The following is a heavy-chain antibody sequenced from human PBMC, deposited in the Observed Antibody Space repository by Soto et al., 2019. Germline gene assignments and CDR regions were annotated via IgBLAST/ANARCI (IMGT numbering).Heavy chain of an antibody. CDR3: AREGVFGLVKIIPPDH. Sequence: VQLLESGGGVAQPGRSLRLSCRASGFGFSSYGMLWVRQAPGKGPEWVAFISFDGSTQYYADSVRGRFTISRDNSENTLYLQLDTLRVEDTAMYYCAREGVFGLVKIIPPDHWGQGAQVTVSA. J-gene: IGHJ4*02. V-gene: IGHV3-30*03. CDR1: GFGFSSYG. CDR2: ISFDGSTQ. D-gene: IGHD3-3*01.